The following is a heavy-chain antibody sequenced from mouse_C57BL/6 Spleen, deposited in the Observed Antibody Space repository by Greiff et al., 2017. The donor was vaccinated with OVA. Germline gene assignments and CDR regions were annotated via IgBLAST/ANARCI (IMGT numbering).Heavy chain of an antibody. CDR2: ISNGGGST. V-gene: IGHV5-12*01. J-gene: IGHJ2*01. D-gene: IGHD1-1*01. CDR1: GFTFSDYY. Sequence: DVKLVESGGGLVQPGGSLKLSCAASGFTFSDYYMYWVRQTPEKRLEWVAYISNGGGSTYYPDTVKGRFTISRDNAKNTLYLQMSRLKSEDTAMYYCARWTVVSGFDYWGQGTTLTVSS. CDR3: ARWTVVSGFDY.